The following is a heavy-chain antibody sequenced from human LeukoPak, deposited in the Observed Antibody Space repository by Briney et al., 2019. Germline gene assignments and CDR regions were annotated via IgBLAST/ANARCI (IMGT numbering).Heavy chain of an antibody. Sequence: GGSLGLSCAASGFTFSSYGMHWVRQAPGKGLEWVAVIWYDGSNKYYADSVKGRFTISRDNSKNTLYLQMNSLRAEDTAVYYCAKGPILRFLEWFLDYWGQGTLVTVSS. CDR1: GFTFSSYG. CDR3: AKGPILRFLEWFLDY. CDR2: IWYDGSNK. J-gene: IGHJ4*02. D-gene: IGHD3-3*01. V-gene: IGHV3-33*06.